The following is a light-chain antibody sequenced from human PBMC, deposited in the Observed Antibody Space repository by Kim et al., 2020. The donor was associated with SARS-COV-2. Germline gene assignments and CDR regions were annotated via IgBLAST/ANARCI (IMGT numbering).Light chain of an antibody. CDR2: DVN. V-gene: IGLV2-14*03. CDR3: SSYTNSNTLM. CDR1: SNDVGGYNY. J-gene: IGLJ3*02. Sequence: GQSITISCTGTSNDVGGYNYVSWYQQHPDKAPKLIIYDVNNRPSGVSNRFSGSKSGNTASLTISGLQAEDEADYYCSSYTNSNTLMFGGGTQLTVL.